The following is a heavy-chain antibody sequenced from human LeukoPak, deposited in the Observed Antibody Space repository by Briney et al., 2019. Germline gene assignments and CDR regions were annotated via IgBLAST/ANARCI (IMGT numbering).Heavy chain of an antibody. CDR2: LSSGGTT. CDR3: VRHVSGTYYRFDY. V-gene: IGHV4-39*01. CDR1: GGSISSSNW. J-gene: IGHJ4*02. Sequence: SETLSLTCAVSGGSISSSNWWSWIRQPPGKGLDWIVSLSSGGTTYYNGSLKSRVTVSVDTSKSQFSLKLNSVTAADTAVYYCVRHVSGTYYRFDYWGQGTLVTVSS. D-gene: IGHD1-26*01.